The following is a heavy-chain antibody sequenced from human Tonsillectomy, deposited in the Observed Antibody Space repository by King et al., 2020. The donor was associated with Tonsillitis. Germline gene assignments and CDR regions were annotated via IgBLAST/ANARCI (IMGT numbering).Heavy chain of an antibody. CDR2: IRYDGRNE. D-gene: IGHD3-10*01. Sequence: HVQLVESGGGVVQPGGSLRVSCAASGFTFSSFGMHWVRQAPGKGLEWVAFIRYDGRNEYYADSVKGRFTISRDNSKNTLYLQMNSLRAEDTAVYYCAKVGYYYGSGSVYFDYWGQGTLVTVSS. CDR3: AKVGYYYGSGSVYFDY. J-gene: IGHJ4*02. V-gene: IGHV3-30*02. CDR1: GFTFSSFG.